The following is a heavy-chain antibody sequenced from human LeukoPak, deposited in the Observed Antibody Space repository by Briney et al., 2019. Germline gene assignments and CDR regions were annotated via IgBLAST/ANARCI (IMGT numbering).Heavy chain of an antibody. D-gene: IGHD6-6*01. CDR1: GYTVTDYY. J-gene: IGHJ4*02. CDR2: INPKTGGT. Sequence: ASVKVSCKASGYTVTDYYFHWLRQAPGQGLEWMGWINPKTGGTRFLQKFQGRVTMTRDTSISTAYMELSRLTDDDTAVYYCARVGSIAARYDYWGQGTLVTVSS. V-gene: IGHV1-2*02. CDR3: ARVGSIAARYDY.